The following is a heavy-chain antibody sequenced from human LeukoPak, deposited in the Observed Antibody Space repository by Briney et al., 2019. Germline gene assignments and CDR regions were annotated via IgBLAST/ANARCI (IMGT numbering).Heavy chain of an antibody. CDR3: AKKGQADDGGKPD. CDR2: ISYDGTNQ. J-gene: IGHJ4*02. V-gene: IGHV3-30*18. CDR1: GFTFSSYG. Sequence: GSLRLSCAASGFTFSSYGMHWVRQAPGKGLEGVAVISYDGTNQYYADSVKGRFTISRDNSKNTLYLQMNNLRVDDTAVYYCAKKGQADDGGKPDWGQGTLVTVSS.